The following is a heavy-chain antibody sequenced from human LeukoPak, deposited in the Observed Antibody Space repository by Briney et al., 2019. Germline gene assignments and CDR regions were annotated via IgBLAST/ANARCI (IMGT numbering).Heavy chain of an antibody. J-gene: IGHJ4*02. CDR1: GGSISSSSCY. D-gene: IGHD3-16*01. CDR2: IYYSGSA. V-gene: IGHV4-39*07. Sequence: SETLSLTCTVSGGSISSSSCYWGWIRQPPGKGLEWVGSIYYSGSAFYNPSLKSRVTISMATSKNQFSLRLSSVTAADTAVYYCARGLGGILGNFDYWGQGTLVTVSS. CDR3: ARGLGGILGNFDY.